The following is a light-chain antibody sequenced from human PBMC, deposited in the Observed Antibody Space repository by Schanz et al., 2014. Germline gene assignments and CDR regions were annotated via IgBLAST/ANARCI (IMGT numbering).Light chain of an antibody. V-gene: IGLV1-40*01. CDR2: SNN. Sequence: QSVLTQPPSVSGDPGQRVTISCTGSSSNIGAAYHVHWYQQLPGTAPKLLIYSNNQRPSGVPDRFSGSKSGNTASLTISGLQAEDEADYYCCSYAGSYTWVFGGGTKLTVL. J-gene: IGLJ3*02. CDR3: CSYAGSYTWV. CDR1: SSNIGAAYH.